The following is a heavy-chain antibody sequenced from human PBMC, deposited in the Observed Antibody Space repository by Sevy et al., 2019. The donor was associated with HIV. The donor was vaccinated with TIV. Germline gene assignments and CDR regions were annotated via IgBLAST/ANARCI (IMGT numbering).Heavy chain of an antibody. D-gene: IGHD3-22*01. Sequence: SETLSLTCAVSGGSISSSNWWSWVRQPPGKGLEWIGEIYHSGSTKYNPSLKSRVTISVDKSKNQFSPKLSSVTAADTAVYYCAREGYDSSGYLSYWGQGTLVTVSS. CDR1: GGSISSSNW. V-gene: IGHV4-4*02. CDR2: IYHSGST. J-gene: IGHJ4*02. CDR3: AREGYDSSGYLSY.